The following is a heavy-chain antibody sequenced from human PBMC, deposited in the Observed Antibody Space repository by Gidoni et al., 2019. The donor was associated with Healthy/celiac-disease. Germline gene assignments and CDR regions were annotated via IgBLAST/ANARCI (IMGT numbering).Heavy chain of an antibody. D-gene: IGHD3-22*01. CDR3: ASSVTIRHDSSGYFDY. CDR1: GGSISSYY. J-gene: IGHJ4*02. CDR2: IYYSGST. Sequence: QVQLQESGPGLVKPSETLSLTCTVSGGSISSYYWSWIRQPPGKGLEWIGYIYYSGSTNYNPSLKSRVTISVDTSKNQFSLKLSSVTAADTAVYYCASSVTIRHDSSGYFDYWGQGTLVTVSS. V-gene: IGHV4-59*01.